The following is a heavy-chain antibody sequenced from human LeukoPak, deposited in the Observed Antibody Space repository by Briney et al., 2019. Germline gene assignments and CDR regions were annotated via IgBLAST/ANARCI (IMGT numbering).Heavy chain of an antibody. V-gene: IGHV4-30-4*01. Sequence: PSETLSLTCTVSGGSISSGDYYWSRIRQPPGKGLEWIGYIYYSGSTYYNPSLKSRVTISVDTSKNQFSLKLSSVTAADTAVYYCARDAPDSSGLDVWGQGTTVTVSS. D-gene: IGHD3-22*01. CDR1: GGSISSGDYY. CDR2: IYYSGST. J-gene: IGHJ6*02. CDR3: ARDAPDSSGLDV.